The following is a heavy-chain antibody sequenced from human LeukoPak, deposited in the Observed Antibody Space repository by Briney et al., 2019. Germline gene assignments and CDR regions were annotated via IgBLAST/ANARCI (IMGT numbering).Heavy chain of an antibody. V-gene: IGHV4-38-2*02. Sequence: SETLSLTCTVSGYSISSGYYWGWIRQPPGKGLEWIGSIYHSGSTYYNPSLKSRVTISVDTSKNQFSLKLSSVTAADTAVYYCARDRRAVLWFGYGSFGPWGQGTLVTVSS. CDR3: ARDRRAVLWFGYGSFGP. CDR2: IYHSGST. J-gene: IGHJ5*02. CDR1: GYSISSGYY. D-gene: IGHD3-10*01.